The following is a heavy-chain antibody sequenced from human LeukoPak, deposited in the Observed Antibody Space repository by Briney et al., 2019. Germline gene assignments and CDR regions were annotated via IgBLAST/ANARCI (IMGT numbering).Heavy chain of an antibody. CDR2: VWYDGRNK. J-gene: IGHJ4*02. Sequence: GGSLRLSCAASGFTFSSNGTHWDRQAPGKGLEWVAVVWYDGRNKYYADSVKGRFTISRDNSKTTLYLQMNSVRAEDTAVYYCARDLGVIPDIFEYWGQGTLVTVSS. V-gene: IGHV3-33*01. CDR3: ARDLGVIPDIFEY. D-gene: IGHD3-16*01. CDR1: GFTFSSNG.